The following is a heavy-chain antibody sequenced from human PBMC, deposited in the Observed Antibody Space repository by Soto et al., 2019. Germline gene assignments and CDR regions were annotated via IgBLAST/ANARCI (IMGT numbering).Heavy chain of an antibody. CDR2: IIPIFETA. CDR3: ARGGIHFADSSGHAFDS. V-gene: IGHV1-69*06. CDR1: GDTFDIYG. D-gene: IGHD3-22*01. Sequence: QVELVQSGAEVKKPGSSVKDSCKASGDTFDIYGFNWVRQAPGEGLEWMGVIIPIFETADYAQKFQGRVSITADKSTSTAYMELGSLTSEDTAVYYCARGGIHFADSSGHAFDSWGQGNLISATS. J-gene: IGHJ4*02.